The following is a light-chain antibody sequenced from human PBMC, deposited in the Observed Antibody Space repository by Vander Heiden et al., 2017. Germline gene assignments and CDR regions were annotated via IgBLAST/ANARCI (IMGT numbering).Light chain of an antibody. J-gene: IGLJ1*01. Sequence: QSPLPQPASLSRSPGQSITTSCTGTSSDVGSYNLVSWYQHLPGKAPKLMIYEVTKRPSGVSNRFSGSKSGNTASLTISGLQAEDEADYYCCSYAGSSTLGVFGTGTKVTVL. CDR3: CSYAGSSTLGV. V-gene: IGLV2-23*02. CDR2: EVT. CDR1: SSDVGSYNL.